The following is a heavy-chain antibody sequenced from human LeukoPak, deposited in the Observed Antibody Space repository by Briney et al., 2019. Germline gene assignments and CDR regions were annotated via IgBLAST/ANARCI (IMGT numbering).Heavy chain of an antibody. V-gene: IGHV3-30-3*01. CDR3: ARASVVVPAAIRYFDY. CDR2: ISYDGSNK. Sequence: GGSLRLSCAASGFTFSSYAMHWVRQAPGKGVEWVAVISYDGSNKYYADSVKGRFTISRDNSKNPLYLQMNSLRAEDTAVYYCARASVVVPAAIRYFDYWGQGTLVTVSS. J-gene: IGHJ4*02. CDR1: GFTFSSYA. D-gene: IGHD2-2*02.